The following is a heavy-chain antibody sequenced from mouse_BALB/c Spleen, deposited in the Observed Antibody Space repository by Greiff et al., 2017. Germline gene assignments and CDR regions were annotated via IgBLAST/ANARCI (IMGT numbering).Heavy chain of an antibody. CDR3: TGDYYGNYEFAY. CDR2: IDPETGGT. D-gene: IGHD2-1*01. J-gene: IGHJ3*01. Sequence: SGAELVRPGASVTLSCKASGYTFTDYEMHWVKQTPVHGLEWIGAIDPETGGTAYNQKFKGKATLTADKSSSTAYMELRSLTSEDSAAYYCTGDYYGNYEFAYWGQGTLVTVSA. CDR1: GYTFTDYE. V-gene: IGHV1-15*01.